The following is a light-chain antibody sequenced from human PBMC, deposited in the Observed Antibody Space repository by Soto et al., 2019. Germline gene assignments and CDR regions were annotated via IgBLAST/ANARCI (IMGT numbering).Light chain of an antibody. V-gene: IGLV1-40*01. Sequence: QLVLTQPPSVSGAPGQRVTISCTGSSSNIGADYDVHWYQQVPGTAPRLLIYGNNKRPSGVPDRFSGSKSGTSASLAITGLQAEDEADYYCQSLDTTLRGSVFGTGTKLTVL. CDR3: QSLDTTLRGSV. CDR1: SSNIGADYD. CDR2: GNN. J-gene: IGLJ1*01.